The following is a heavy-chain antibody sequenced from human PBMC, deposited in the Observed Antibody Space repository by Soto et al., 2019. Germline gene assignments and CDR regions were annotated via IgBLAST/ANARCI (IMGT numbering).Heavy chain of an antibody. CDR1: GGTFSRSA. J-gene: IGHJ6*02. CDR3: ARSQGSSTSLEIYYYYYYGMDV. D-gene: IGHD2-2*01. CDR2: IIPISGTA. V-gene: IGHV1-69*01. Sequence: QVQLVQSGAEVKKPGSSVKVSCKASGGTFSRSAISWVRQAPGQGLEWMGGIIPISGTANYAQKFQGRVTITADESTSTAYMELSSLRSEDTAVYYCARSQGSSTSLEIYYYYYYGMDVWGQGTTVTVSS.